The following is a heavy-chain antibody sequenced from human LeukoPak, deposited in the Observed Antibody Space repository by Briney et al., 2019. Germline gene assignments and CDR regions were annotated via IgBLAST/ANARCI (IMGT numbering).Heavy chain of an antibody. CDR2: ISAYNGNT. Sequence: ASVKVSCKASGYTFTSYGISWVRQAPGQGLEWMGWISAYNGNTNYAQKLQGRVTMTTDTSTSTAYMELRSLRSDDTAVYYCARIKSDTAMAVFDYWGQGTLVTVSS. D-gene: IGHD5-18*01. CDR3: ARIKSDTAMAVFDY. V-gene: IGHV1-18*01. J-gene: IGHJ4*02. CDR1: GYTFTSYG.